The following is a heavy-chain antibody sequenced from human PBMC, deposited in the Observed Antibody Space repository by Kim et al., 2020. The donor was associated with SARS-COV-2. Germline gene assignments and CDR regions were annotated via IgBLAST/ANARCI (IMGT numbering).Heavy chain of an antibody. CDR2: ISYDGSNK. CDR3: ARVRYSSSWYSVEYYSYYYGKDF. J-gene: IGHJ6*02. D-gene: IGHD6-13*01. Sequence: GGSLRLSCAASGFTFSSYAMHWVRQAPGKGLEWVAVISYDGSNKYYADSVKGRFTISRDNSKNTLYLQMNSLRAEDTAVYYCARVRYSSSWYSVEYYSYYYGKDFWGQGTTVTFSS. V-gene: IGHV3-30*04. CDR1: GFTFSSYA.